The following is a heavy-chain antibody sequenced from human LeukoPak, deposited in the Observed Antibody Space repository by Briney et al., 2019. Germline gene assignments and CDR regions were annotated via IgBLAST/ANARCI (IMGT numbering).Heavy chain of an antibody. CDR2: IYHSGST. CDR3: ARGKSRGSHIDY. D-gene: IGHD1-26*01. Sequence: SETLSLTCTVSGYSISSDYYWGWIRQPPGKGLEWIGSIYHSGSTYYNPSLKNRVTISVDTSKNQFSLKLRSVTAADTAVYYCARGKSRGSHIDYWGQGTLVTVSS. J-gene: IGHJ4*02. CDR1: GYSISSDYY. V-gene: IGHV4-38-2*02.